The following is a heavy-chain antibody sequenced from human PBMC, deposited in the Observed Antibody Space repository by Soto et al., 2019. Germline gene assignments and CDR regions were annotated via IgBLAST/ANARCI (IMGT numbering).Heavy chain of an antibody. CDR1: GGSISSYY. CDR3: ARGGYYDSSGRLDY. Sequence: SETLSLTCTVSGGSISSYYWSWIRQPPGKGLEWIVYIYYSGSTNYNPSLKSRVTISVDTSKNQFSLKLSSVTAADTAVYYCARGGYYDSSGRLDYWGQGTLVTVSS. J-gene: IGHJ4*02. V-gene: IGHV4-59*01. D-gene: IGHD3-22*01. CDR2: IYYSGST.